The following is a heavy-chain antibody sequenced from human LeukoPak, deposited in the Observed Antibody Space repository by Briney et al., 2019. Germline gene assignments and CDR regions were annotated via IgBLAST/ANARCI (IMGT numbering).Heavy chain of an antibody. V-gene: IGHV4-59*11. CDR1: GGSITGHY. CDR3: ASLHALGAEEFDP. Sequence: SSETLSLTCTVSGGSITGHYWSWIRQPPGKGLEWIGYIHYTGSTNYNPSLNSRITMSVDTPNNQFSLRLTSVTATDTAVYYCASLHALGAEEFDPWGQGALVTVSS. J-gene: IGHJ5*02. D-gene: IGHD3-16*01. CDR2: IHYTGST.